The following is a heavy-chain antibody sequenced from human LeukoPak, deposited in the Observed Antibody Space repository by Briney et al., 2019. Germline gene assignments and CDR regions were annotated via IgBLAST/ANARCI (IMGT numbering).Heavy chain of an antibody. CDR1: GDSVSNGDYY. V-gene: IGHV4-61*02. D-gene: IGHD3-22*01. Sequence: PSETLSLTCTVSGDSVSNGDYYWSWIRQPAGKGLGWIGRISSSGSTNYNPSLKSRVTISVDTSKNQFSLKLSSVTAADTAVYFRARGPYSYDSSGAFDIWGQGTMVTVSS. J-gene: IGHJ3*02. CDR2: ISSSGST. CDR3: ARGPYSYDSSGAFDI.